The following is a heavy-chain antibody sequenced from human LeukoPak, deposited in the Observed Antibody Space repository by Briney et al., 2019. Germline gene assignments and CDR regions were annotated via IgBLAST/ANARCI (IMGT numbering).Heavy chain of an antibody. Sequence: PSETLSLTCTASDDSINRYFWTWLRQPPGRGLEGLGYIRHSGRTEYNPSLQNRVTISIDRSKNQFSLRLTSVTAADTAIYYCARLPDISGWPFDYWGQGMLVTVSS. CDR3: ARLPDISGWPFDY. D-gene: IGHD6-19*01. CDR1: DDSINRYF. J-gene: IGHJ4*02. V-gene: IGHV4-59*01. CDR2: IRHSGRT.